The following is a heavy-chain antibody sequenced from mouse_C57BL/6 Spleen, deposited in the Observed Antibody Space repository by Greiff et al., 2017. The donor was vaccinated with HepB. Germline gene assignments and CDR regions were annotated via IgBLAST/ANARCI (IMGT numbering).Heavy chain of an antibody. J-gene: IGHJ1*03. CDR1: GYTFTSYW. CDR3: ARRSDDYLWYFDV. V-gene: IGHV1-52*01. Sequence: QVQLQQPGAELVRPGSSVKLSCKASGYTFTSYWMHWVKQRPIQGLEWIGNIDPSDSETHYNQKFKDKATLTVDKSSSTAYMQLSSLTSEDSAVYYCARRSDDYLWYFDVWGTGTTVTVSS. D-gene: IGHD2-4*01. CDR2: IDPSDSET.